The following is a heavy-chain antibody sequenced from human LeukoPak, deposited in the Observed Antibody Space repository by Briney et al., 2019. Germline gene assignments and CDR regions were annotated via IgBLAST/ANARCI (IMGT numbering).Heavy chain of an antibody. J-gene: IGHJ6*02. CDR1: GYTFTAYY. D-gene: IGHD3-10*01. V-gene: IGHV1-2*07. Sequence: GASVKVSCKASGYTFTAYYIHWVRQAPGHGLEWMGWINPNSGGTNYAHKLQGRVTMTRDTSISTAYMELSSLRSDDTAVYYCARWDPDYFGSGSSYYYFGLDVWGQGTTVTVSS. CDR3: ARWDPDYFGSGSSYYYFGLDV. CDR2: INPNSGGT.